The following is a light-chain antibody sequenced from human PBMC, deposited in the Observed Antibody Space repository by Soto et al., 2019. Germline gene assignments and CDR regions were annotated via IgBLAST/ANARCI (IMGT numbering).Light chain of an antibody. CDR3: QQYGSSPWT. CDR1: QTVSSRN. J-gene: IGKJ1*01. CDR2: GAS. V-gene: IGKV3-20*01. Sequence: EIVLTQSPDTLSLSPGERATLSCRASQTVSSRNVAWYQQRPGQAPRLLIYGASSRASGIPDRFSGSGSGTDFTFTISRLEPEDFAVYYCQQYGSSPWTFGQGTKVDNK.